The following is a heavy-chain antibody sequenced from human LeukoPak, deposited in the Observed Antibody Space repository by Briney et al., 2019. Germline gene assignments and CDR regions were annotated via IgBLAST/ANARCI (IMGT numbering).Heavy chain of an antibody. Sequence: SETLSLTCTVSGGSISSYYWSWIRQPPGKGLEWIWYIYYSGSTNYNPSLKSRVTISVDTSKNQFSLKLSSVTAADTAVYYCARDRGFRGSYFDYWGQGTLVTVSS. CDR1: GGSISSYY. D-gene: IGHD1-26*01. CDR3: ARDRGFRGSYFDY. V-gene: IGHV4-59*01. CDR2: IYYSGST. J-gene: IGHJ4*02.